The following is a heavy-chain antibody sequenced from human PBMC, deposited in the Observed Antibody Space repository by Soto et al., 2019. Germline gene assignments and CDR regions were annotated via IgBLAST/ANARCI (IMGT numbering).Heavy chain of an antibody. V-gene: IGHV3-23*01. J-gene: IGHJ4*02. CDR3: AKDPRSSWYMNYFDY. D-gene: IGHD6-13*01. CDR2: ISGSGGST. CDR1: GFTFSSYA. Sequence: EVQLLESGGGLVQPGGSLRLACAASGFTFSSYAMSWVRQAPGKGLEWVSGISGSGGSTYYADSVKGRFTISRDNSKITLHLQMNSLRAEVKAVYYCAKDPRSSWYMNYFDYWGQGTLVTVSS.